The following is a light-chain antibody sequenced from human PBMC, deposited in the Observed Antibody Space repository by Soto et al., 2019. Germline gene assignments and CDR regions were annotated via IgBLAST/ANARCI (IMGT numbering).Light chain of an antibody. V-gene: IGKV1-5*03. CDR1: QTISSW. CDR2: KAS. Sequence: DIQMTQSPSTMSGSVGDRVTITCRASQTISSWLAWYQQKPGKAPKLLIYKASTLKSVVPSRFSGSGSGTEFTLTISSLQPDDFATYYCQNDNSYSEAFGQGTKVELK. J-gene: IGKJ1*01. CDR3: QNDNSYSEA.